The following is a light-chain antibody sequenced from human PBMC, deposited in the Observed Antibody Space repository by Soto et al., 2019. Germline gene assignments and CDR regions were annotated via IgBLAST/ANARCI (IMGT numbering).Light chain of an antibody. Sequence: DIVMTQSPDSLAVSLGERATINCKSSQSVLYSSNNKNYLAWYQQKPGQPPKLLIYWAPTRESGVPDRFSGSGPGTDFTLTISSLQAEDVAVYYCQQYYSTPRTFGQGTKVEIK. V-gene: IGKV4-1*01. CDR2: WAP. CDR1: QSVLYSSNNKNY. J-gene: IGKJ1*01. CDR3: QQYYSTPRT.